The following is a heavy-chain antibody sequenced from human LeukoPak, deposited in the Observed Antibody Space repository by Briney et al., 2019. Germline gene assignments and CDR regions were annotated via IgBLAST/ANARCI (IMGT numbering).Heavy chain of an antibody. Sequence: GSLRLSCAASGFTFSDYYMSWIRQPPGKGLEWIGSIYYSGSTHYNPSLKSRVTISVDTSKNQFSLKLSSVTAADTAVYYCARDNRYYGSGSSLNWFDPWGQGTLVTVSS. CDR1: GFTFSDYY. CDR3: ARDNRYYGSGSSLNWFDP. CDR2: IYYSGST. D-gene: IGHD3-10*01. J-gene: IGHJ5*02. V-gene: IGHV4-38-2*02.